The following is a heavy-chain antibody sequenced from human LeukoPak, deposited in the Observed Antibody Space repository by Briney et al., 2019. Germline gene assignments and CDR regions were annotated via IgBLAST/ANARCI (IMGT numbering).Heavy chain of an antibody. CDR2: INTNTGNP. V-gene: IGHV7-4-1*02. J-gene: IGHJ3*02. D-gene: IGHD5-12*01. CDR1: GYTFTSYA. CDR3: ARQSGVGYFDAFDI. Sequence: GASVKVSCKASGYTFTSYAMNWVRQAPGQGLEWMGWINTNTGNPTYAQGFTGRFVFSLDTSVSTAYLQISSLKASDTAMYYCARQSGVGYFDAFDIWGQGTMVTVSS.